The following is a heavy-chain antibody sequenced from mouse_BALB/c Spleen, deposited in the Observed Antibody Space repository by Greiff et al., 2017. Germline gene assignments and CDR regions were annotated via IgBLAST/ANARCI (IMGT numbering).Heavy chain of an antibody. CDR1: GYTFTSYY. V-gene: IGHV1S81*02. CDR3: TRNYGNYEYFDV. D-gene: IGHD2-1*01. J-gene: IGHJ1*01. CDR2: INPSNGGT. Sequence: VQLQQSGADLVKPGASVKLSCKASGYTFTSYYMYWVKQRPGQGLEWIGEINPSNGGTNFNEKFKSKATLTVDKSSSTAYMQLSSLTSEDTAVYYCTRNYGNYEYFDVWGAGTTVTVSS.